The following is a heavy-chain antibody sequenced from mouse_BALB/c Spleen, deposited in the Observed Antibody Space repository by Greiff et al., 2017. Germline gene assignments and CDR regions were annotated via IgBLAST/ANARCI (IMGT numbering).Heavy chain of an antibody. CDR2: IYPSDSYT. CDR3: AGWDYFDY. J-gene: IGHJ2*01. CDR1: GYTFTSYW. Sequence: QVQLQQPGAELVRPGASVKLSCKASGYTFTSYWINWVKQRPGQGLEWIGNIYPSDSYTNYNQKFKDKATLTVDKSSSTAYMQLSSPTSEDSAVYYCAGWDYFDYWGQGTTLTVSS. V-gene: IGHV1-69*02.